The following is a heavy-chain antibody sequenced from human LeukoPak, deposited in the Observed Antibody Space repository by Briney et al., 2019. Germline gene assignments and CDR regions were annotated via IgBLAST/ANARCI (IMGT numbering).Heavy chain of an antibody. Sequence: GGSLRLSCAASGFTFSSCAMVWVRQAPGQGLEWVSAMSGSGGRSHYADSVKGRFTISRDNSKTTLYLQMNSLRAEDTAVYYCAKGVYYDSSGYENYFDYWGQGTLVTVSS. J-gene: IGHJ4*02. CDR1: GFTFSSCA. CDR3: AKGVYYDSSGYENYFDY. V-gene: IGHV3-23*01. CDR2: MSGSGGRS. D-gene: IGHD3-22*01.